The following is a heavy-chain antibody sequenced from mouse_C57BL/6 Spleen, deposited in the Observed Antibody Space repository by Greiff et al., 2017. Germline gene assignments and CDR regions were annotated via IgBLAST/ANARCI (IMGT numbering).Heavy chain of an antibody. J-gene: IGHJ3*01. D-gene: IGHD1-1*01. CDR3: ARGEDYYGSSYPFAY. Sequence: VQLQQSGPELVKPGASVKISCKASGYAFSSSWMNWVKQRPGKGLEWIGRIYPGDGDTNYNGKFKGKATLTADKSSSTAYMQLSSLTSEDSAVYFCARGEDYYGSSYPFAYWGQGTLVTVSA. V-gene: IGHV1-82*01. CDR1: GYAFSSSW. CDR2: IYPGDGDT.